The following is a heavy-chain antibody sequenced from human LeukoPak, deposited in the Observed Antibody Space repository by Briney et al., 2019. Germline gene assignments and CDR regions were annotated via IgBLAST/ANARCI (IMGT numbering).Heavy chain of an antibody. J-gene: IGHJ4*02. CDR2: IKGDGSAK. Sequence: GGSLRLSCAASGFTFSDYYMSWIRQAPGKGLEWVANIKGDGSAKYYVDSVKGRFTITRDNAKSSLFLQMNSLRAEDTAVYYCARLVLSRSWFDDFWGQGTLVTVSS. CDR3: ARLVLSRSWFDDF. CDR1: GFTFSDYY. D-gene: IGHD6-13*01. V-gene: IGHV3-7*01.